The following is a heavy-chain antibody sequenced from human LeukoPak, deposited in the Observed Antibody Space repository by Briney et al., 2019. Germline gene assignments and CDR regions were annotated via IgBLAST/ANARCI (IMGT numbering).Heavy chain of an antibody. Sequence: GGSLRLFGAASGFTFSSYWMSWVRQAPGKGLEWVANIKKDGSEKYYVDSVKGRFTISRDNAKNSLYLQMNSLRAEDTAVYYCVRGGGYYEDFDYWGQGTLVTVSS. CDR2: IKKDGSEK. J-gene: IGHJ4*02. CDR1: GFTFSSYW. CDR3: VRGGGYYEDFDY. D-gene: IGHD3-22*01. V-gene: IGHV3-7*01.